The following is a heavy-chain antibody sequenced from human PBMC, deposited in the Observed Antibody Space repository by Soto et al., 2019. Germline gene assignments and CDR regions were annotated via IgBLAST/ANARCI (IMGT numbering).Heavy chain of an antibody. CDR3: ASGPNSDC. Sequence: EERLVQSGGGLVQPGGSLSLSCAASGFAVGGNYMSWVRQAPGKGLELVSLIYSGGNPFYADSRKGRFTRSRDNSNNLLYIKVDSRRAADTAVYFWASGPNSDCWGQGLLVLVSS. CDR1: GFAVGGNY. CDR2: IYSGGNP. D-gene: IGHD2-21*01. J-gene: IGHJ4*02. V-gene: IGHV3-53*04.